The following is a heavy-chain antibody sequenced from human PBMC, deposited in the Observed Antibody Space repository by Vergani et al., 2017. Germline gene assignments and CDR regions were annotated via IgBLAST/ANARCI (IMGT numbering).Heavy chain of an antibody. CDR3: AKVCGXTSCPYGGGAFDV. J-gene: IGHJ3*01. Sequence: QLLESGGGLIQPGGSLRLSCAASGFTFNSYAMTWVPQAPGKGLEWVSGINNNGGSTYYADSVKGRFTISRDNSKNTLYLQMTDLRAEDTATYYWAKVCGXTSCPYGGGAFDVWGHGTMVTVSS. CDR1: GFTFNSYA. V-gene: IGHV3-23*01. CDR2: INNNGGST. D-gene: IGHD2-2*01.